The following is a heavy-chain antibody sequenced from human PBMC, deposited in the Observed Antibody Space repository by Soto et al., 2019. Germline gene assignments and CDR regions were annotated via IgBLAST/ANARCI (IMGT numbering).Heavy chain of an antibody. Sequence: GGSLRLSCAASGFTFSSYWMHWVRQAPGKGLVWVSRINSDGSSTSYADSVKGRFTISRDNAKNTLYLQMNSLRAEDTAVYYCARGEWITMIVVVTNFDYWGQGTLVTVSS. CDR1: GFTFSSYW. CDR2: INSDGSST. V-gene: IGHV3-74*01. J-gene: IGHJ4*02. D-gene: IGHD3-22*01. CDR3: ARGEWITMIVVVTNFDY.